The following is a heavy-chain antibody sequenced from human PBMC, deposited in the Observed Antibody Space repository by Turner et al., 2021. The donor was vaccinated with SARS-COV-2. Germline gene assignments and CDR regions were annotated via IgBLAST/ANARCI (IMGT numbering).Heavy chain of an antibody. CDR1: GFTVYRNY. J-gene: IGHJ4*02. Sequence: EVQLVESGGGLVQPGGSLRLSCAVSGFTVYRNYMRWVRQAPGKGLEWVSLMYSGGDTFYAESVKGRFTISRDHSKNTLYLQMNSLRVEDTAVYYCARGLGYTYPFDYWGQGTLVTVSS. CDR2: MYSGGDT. D-gene: IGHD5-18*01. V-gene: IGHV3-66*01. CDR3: ARGLGYTYPFDY.